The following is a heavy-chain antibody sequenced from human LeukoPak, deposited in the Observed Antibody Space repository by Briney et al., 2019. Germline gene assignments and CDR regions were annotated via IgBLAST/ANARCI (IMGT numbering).Heavy chain of an antibody. D-gene: IGHD2-2*01. Sequence: GASVKVSCKASGYTFTSYGISWVRQAPGQGLEWMGWISAYNGNTNYAQKLQGRVTMTTDTSTSTAYMELRSLRSDDTAVYYCARDWVGDSIVVVPAAIDYYYYGMDVWGQGTTVTVSS. CDR1: GYTFTSYG. J-gene: IGHJ6*02. V-gene: IGHV1-18*01. CDR3: ARDWVGDSIVVVPAAIDYYYYGMDV. CDR2: ISAYNGNT.